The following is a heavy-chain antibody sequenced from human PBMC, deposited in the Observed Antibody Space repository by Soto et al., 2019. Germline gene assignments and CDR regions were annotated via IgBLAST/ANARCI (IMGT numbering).Heavy chain of an antibody. V-gene: IGHV3-33*01. J-gene: IGHJ4*02. CDR2: IWYDGSNK. CDR3: ARDFDHYFDY. Sequence: VGSQRLPCAASGFTCSRYGMHWVRQAPGKGLEWVAVIWYDGSNKYYAESVKGRFTISRDDSKNTLYLQMNSLRGEDTAVYYCARDFDHYFDYWGQGTPVTVSS. D-gene: IGHD3-9*01. CDR1: GFTCSRYG.